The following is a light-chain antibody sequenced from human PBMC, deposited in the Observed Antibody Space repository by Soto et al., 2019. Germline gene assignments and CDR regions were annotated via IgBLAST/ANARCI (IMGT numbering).Light chain of an antibody. Sequence: QSVLTQPRSVSGSPGQSVTISCTGTSSDFGGYNYVSWYQHHPGKAPKLMIYDVSERPSGVPDRFSGSKSGNTASLTISGLQAEDEADYYCCSYADNYSYVFGTGTKVTVL. CDR2: DVS. J-gene: IGLJ1*01. CDR3: CSYADNYSYV. CDR1: SSDFGGYNY. V-gene: IGLV2-11*01.